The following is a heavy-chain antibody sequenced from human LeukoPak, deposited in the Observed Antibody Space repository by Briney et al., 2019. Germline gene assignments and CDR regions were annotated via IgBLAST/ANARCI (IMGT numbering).Heavy chain of an antibody. CDR2: INPSGGST. J-gene: IGHJ5*02. V-gene: IGHV1-46*01. CDR1: GYTFTNYY. CDR3: ARDRQRDVWGSYRSKWFDP. D-gene: IGHD3-16*02. Sequence: GASVKVSCKASGYTFTNYYIHWVRQAPGQGLECMGIINPSGGSTSYAQKFQGRVTMTRDTSISTAYMELSRLRSDDTAVYYCARDRQRDVWGSYRSKWFDPWGQGTLVTVSS.